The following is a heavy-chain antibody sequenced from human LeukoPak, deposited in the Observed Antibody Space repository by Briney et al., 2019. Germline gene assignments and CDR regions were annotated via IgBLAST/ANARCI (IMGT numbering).Heavy chain of an antibody. D-gene: IGHD5/OR15-5a*01. Sequence: NPSETLSLTCAVSGGSISSSNWWSWVRQPPGKGLEWIGEIYHSGSTNYNPSLKSRVTISVDKSKNQFSLQLSSVTAADTAVYYCARDEFYGYLGGDYWGQGTLVTVSS. J-gene: IGHJ4*02. CDR2: IYHSGST. CDR3: ARDEFYGYLGGDY. CDR1: GGSISSSNW. V-gene: IGHV4-4*02.